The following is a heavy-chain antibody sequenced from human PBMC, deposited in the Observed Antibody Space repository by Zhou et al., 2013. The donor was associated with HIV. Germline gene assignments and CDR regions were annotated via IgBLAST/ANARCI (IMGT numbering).Heavy chain of an antibody. D-gene: IGHD3-10*01. Sequence: QVRLVQSGDEVKKPGASVKVSCKTTGYTFNRYDVSWVRQAPGQGLEWMGGIIPIFGTANYAQKFQGRVSITADESTSTAYMELSSLRSEDTAVYYCARDAFHGSGSPGVYWGQGTLVTVSS. CDR2: IIPIFGTA. CDR1: GYTFNRYD. CDR3: ARDAFHGSGSPGVY. J-gene: IGHJ4*02. V-gene: IGHV1-69*01.